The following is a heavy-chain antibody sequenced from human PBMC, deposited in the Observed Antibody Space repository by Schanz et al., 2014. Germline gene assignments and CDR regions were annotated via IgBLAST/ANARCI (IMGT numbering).Heavy chain of an antibody. Sequence: QVHLVQSGAEVKKPGSSVKVSCKASGGTFSSDTFSWVRQAPGQGLEWMGRIVPVLNIATYAQRFQGRVSITADTSTNTAYMELSSLRSEDTAVYYCARGYGDSPTDFWGQGTLVTVSS. CDR3: ARGYGDSPTDF. D-gene: IGHD4-17*01. J-gene: IGHJ4*02. V-gene: IGHV1-69*02. CDR1: GGTFSSDT. CDR2: IVPVLNIA.